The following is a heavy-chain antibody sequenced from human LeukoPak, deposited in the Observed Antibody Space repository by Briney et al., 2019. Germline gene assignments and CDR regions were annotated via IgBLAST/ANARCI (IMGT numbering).Heavy chain of an antibody. CDR1: GYSFTTYG. J-gene: IGHJ4*02. CDR3: ARDGYYDN. V-gene: IGHV1-18*01. CDR2: LGPNNVNT. Sequence: GASVKVSCKASGYSFTTYGISWVRQAPGQGLEWMGWLGPNNVNTHYAQKFQGRVTMTTDTSTSTAYMELRSLTSDDTAIYYCARDGYYDNWGQGALVTVSS. D-gene: IGHD3-22*01.